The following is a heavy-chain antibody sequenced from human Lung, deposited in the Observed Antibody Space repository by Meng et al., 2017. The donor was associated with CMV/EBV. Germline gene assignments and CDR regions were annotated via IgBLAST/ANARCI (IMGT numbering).Heavy chain of an antibody. D-gene: IGHD6-13*01. Sequence: AXVXVSXXASGYTFTSYNINWVRQATGQGLEWMGWMNPNSGNTGSAQRFQGRVTLTRNTSISTAYMELSSLRSEDTAVYYCAREIAAAGPYYYYYALDVWGQGXTVTVSS. CDR3: AREIAAAGPYYYYYALDV. CDR2: MNPNSGNT. CDR1: GYTFTSYN. V-gene: IGHV1-8*01. J-gene: IGHJ6*02.